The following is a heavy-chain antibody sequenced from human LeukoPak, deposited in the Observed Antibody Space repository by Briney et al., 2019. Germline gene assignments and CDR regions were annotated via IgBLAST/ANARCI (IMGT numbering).Heavy chain of an antibody. D-gene: IGHD5-18*01. J-gene: IGHJ4*02. CDR2: ISSSSSYI. CDR1: GFTFSSYS. V-gene: IGHV3-21*01. CDR3: ARDRTAMAFDY. Sequence: GGSLRLSCAASGFTFSSYSMNGVRQAPGKGLEWVSSISSSSSYIYYADSVKGRFTISRDNAKNSLYLQMNSLRAEDTAVYYCARDRTAMAFDYWGQGTLVTVSS.